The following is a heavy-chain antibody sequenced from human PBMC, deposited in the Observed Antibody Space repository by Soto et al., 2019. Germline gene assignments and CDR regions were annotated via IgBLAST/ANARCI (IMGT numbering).Heavy chain of an antibody. CDR1: GASISSGGFH. CDR3: AGRWGHGDYFLFDL. D-gene: IGHD4-17*01. CDR2: VSYSGRS. V-gene: IGHV4-39*01. J-gene: IGHJ1*01. Sequence: PSETLSLTCNVSGASISSGGFHWDWIRQPPGKGLEWIGSVSYSGRSDYNPSLRSRLTISADTSKNQFSLELTSVTAADTAVYYCAGRWGHGDYFLFDLWGHGNLVTVSS.